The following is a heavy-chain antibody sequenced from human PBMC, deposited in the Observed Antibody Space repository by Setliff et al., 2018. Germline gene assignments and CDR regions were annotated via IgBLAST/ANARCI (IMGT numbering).Heavy chain of an antibody. D-gene: IGHD3-3*01. CDR1: GGSISSGSDY. J-gene: IGHJ6*03. CDR3: ARMSGFLYMDV. Sequence: SETLSLTCSVSGGSISSGSDYWTWIRQPAGKGLEWIGHIYTSGSTKYNSSLKSRVSISLDTSKNQFSLSLTSVTAEDTAVYYCARMSGFLYMDVWGKGTPVTVSS. CDR2: IYTSGST. V-gene: IGHV4-61*09.